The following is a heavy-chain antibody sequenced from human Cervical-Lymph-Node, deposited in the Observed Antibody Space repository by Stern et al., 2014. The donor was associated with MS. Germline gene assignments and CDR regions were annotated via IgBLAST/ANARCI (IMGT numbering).Heavy chain of an antibody. CDR1: GYTLTSYG. V-gene: IGHV1-18*01. J-gene: IGHJ4*02. CDR3: ARERPIYGGNYYTRAFDY. Sequence: VQLVESGAEVKKPGASVKVSCKTSGYTLTSYGISWVRQAPGQGLEWMGWISAYNGNTNYVQKFQGKVTMTTDTSTSTAYIELRSLRSDDTAVYYCARERPIYGGNYYTRAFDYWGQGTLVTVSS. CDR2: ISAYNGNT. D-gene: IGHD1-26*01.